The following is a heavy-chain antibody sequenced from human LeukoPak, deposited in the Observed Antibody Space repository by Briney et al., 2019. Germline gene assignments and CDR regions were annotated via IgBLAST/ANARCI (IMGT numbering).Heavy chain of an antibody. CDR1: GYTFTSYG. V-gene: IGHV1-18*01. J-gene: IGHJ6*02. CDR3: ARAVVRGVIIIAYDMDV. CDR2: ISAYNGNT. D-gene: IGHD3-10*01. Sequence: ASVKVSCKASGYTFTSYGISWVRQAPGQGLEWMGWISAYNGNTNYAQKLQGRVTMTTDTSTSTAYMELRSLRSDDTAVYYCARAVVRGVIIIAYDMDVWGQGTTVTVSS.